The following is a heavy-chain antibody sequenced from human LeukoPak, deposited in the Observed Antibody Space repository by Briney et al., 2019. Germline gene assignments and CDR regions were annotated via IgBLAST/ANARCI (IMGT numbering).Heavy chain of an antibody. CDR1: GGTFISYA. CDR3: ARIEGGYGDYFGPYYFDY. J-gene: IGHJ4*02. CDR2: IIPIFGTA. Sequence: SVKVSCKASGGTFISYAISWVRQAPGQGLEWMGGIIPIFGTANYAQKFQGRVTITADESTSTAYMELSSLRSEDTAVYYCARIEGGYGDYFGPYYFDYWGQGTLVTVSS. D-gene: IGHD4-17*01. V-gene: IGHV1-69*13.